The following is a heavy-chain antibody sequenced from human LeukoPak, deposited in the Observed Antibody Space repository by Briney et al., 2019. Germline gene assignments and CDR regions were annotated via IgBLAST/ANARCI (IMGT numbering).Heavy chain of an antibody. J-gene: IGHJ4*02. CDR2: FDGNGPNT. CDR3: AKPRTTGLGWAQFDY. CDR1: GFTFSSFA. D-gene: IGHD2-8*02. Sequence: GGSLRLSCAASGFTFSSFAMTWVRQAPGKGLEWVSGFDGNGPNTYYADSVKGRWTISRDNSRDTLYLEMNSLRPEDTAIYYCAKPRTTGLGWAQFDYWGQGSLVTVSS. V-gene: IGHV3-23*01.